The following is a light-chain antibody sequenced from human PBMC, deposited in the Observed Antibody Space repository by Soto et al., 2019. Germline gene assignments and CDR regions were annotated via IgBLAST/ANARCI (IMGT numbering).Light chain of an antibody. CDR1: QSVSSN. J-gene: IGKJ3*01. CDR3: QQYNNWPPIFT. V-gene: IGKV3-15*01. Sequence: EIVMTQSPATLSVSPGERATLSCRASQSVSSNLAWYQQKPGQAPRLLIYGASTRATGIPARFSGSGSGTEFPLTISSLQSEDFAVFYCQQYNNWPPIFTFGPGTKVDIK. CDR2: GAS.